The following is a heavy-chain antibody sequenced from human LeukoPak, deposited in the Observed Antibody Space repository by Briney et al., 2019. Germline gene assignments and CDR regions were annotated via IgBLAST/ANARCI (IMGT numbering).Heavy chain of an antibody. CDR3: ARGMFDNSGHYYYFYYALDV. CDR1: GYTFTSYH. CDR2: MNAKSGHT. Sequence: ASVKVSCKASGYTFTSYHIDWVRQAPGQGPEWMGWMNAKSGHTGYAQNLEGRVTMTRDTSTNTAYMELRGLRSEDTAVYFCARGMFDNSGHYYYFYYALDVWGQGTTVTVSS. V-gene: IGHV1-8*01. D-gene: IGHD3-22*01. J-gene: IGHJ6*02.